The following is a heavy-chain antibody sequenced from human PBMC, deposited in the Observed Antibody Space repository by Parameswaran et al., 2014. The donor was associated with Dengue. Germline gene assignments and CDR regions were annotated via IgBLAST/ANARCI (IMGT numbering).Heavy chain of an antibody. V-gene: IGHV3-23*01. D-gene: IGHD2-8*01. CDR3: AKAHKRALLMVYAMDMGLLDY. CDR2: ISGSGGST. Sequence: VRQAPGKGLEWVSAISGSGGSTYYADSVKGRFTISRDNSKNTLYLQMNSLRAEDTAVYYCAKAHKRALLMVYAMDMGLLDYWGQEPWSPSPQ. J-gene: IGHJ4*01.